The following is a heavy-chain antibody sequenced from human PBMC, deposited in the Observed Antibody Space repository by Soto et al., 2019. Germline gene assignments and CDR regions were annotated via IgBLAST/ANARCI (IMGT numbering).Heavy chain of an antibody. V-gene: IGHV4-61*01. CDR2: IYYSGST. Sequence: SETLSLTCTVSVGSVSSGSYYLSWILHPPGKGLEWIGYIYYSGSTNYNPSLKSRVTISVDTSKNQFSLQLSSVTAADTAVYYCARGVMGYYDTFYYGMEFWGQGTTVTVSS. D-gene: IGHD3-22*01. J-gene: IGHJ6*01. CDR1: VGSVSSGSYY. CDR3: ARGVMGYYDTFYYGMEF.